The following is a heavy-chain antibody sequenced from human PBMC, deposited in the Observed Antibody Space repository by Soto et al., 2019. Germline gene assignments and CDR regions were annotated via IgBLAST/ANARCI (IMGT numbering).Heavy chain of an antibody. Sequence: PGGSLRLSCAASGFSFRIYAMNWVRQAPGKGLEWVSVMIGDGTSWDYADSVRGRFTISRDNSKNTLYLQMNNLRTEDTAVYYCARDSPVRDFWYFDLWGRGTLVTVSS. CDR1: GFSFRIYA. CDR2: MIGDGTSW. V-gene: IGHV3-23*01. D-gene: IGHD3-16*02. J-gene: IGHJ2*01. CDR3: ARDSPVRDFWYFDL.